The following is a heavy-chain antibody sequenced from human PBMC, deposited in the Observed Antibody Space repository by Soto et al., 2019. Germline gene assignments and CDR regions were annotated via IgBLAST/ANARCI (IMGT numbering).Heavy chain of an antibody. J-gene: IGHJ4*02. CDR3: ARVTGTYDTADYFDY. CDR2: IYSGGST. V-gene: IGHV3-53*02. CDR1: GFTVSSNY. D-gene: IGHD5-18*01. Sequence: EVQLVETGGGLIQPGGSLRLSCAASGFTVSSNYMSWIRQAPGKGLEWVSVIYSGGSTYYADSVKGRFTISRDNSKNTLYLQMNSLRAEDTAVYYCARVTGTYDTADYFDYWGQGTLVTVSS.